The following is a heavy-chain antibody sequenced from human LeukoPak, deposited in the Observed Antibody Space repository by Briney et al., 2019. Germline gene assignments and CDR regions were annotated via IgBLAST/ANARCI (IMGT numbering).Heavy chain of an antibody. V-gene: IGHV1-24*01. Sequence: ASVKVSCKVSGYTLTELSMHWVRQAPGKGLEWMGGFDPEDGETIYAQKFQDRVTMTEDTSTDTAYMELSSLRSEDTAVYYCATAPPSYYGSGSVFFDPWGQGTLVTVSS. CDR2: FDPEDGET. CDR3: ATAPPSYYGSGSVFFDP. CDR1: GYTLTELS. D-gene: IGHD3-10*01. J-gene: IGHJ5*02.